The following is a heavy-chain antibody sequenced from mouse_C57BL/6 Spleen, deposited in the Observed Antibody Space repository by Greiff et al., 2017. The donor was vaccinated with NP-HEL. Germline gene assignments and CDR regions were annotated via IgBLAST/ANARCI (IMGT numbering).Heavy chain of an antibody. V-gene: IGHV1-64*01. CDR1: GYTFTSYW. Sequence: VQLQQPGAELVKPGASVKLSCKASGYTFTSYWLHWVKQRPGQGLEWIGMIHPNSGSTNYNEKFKSKATLTVDKSSSTAYMQLSSLTSEDSAVYYCARFDYGRDAMDYWGQGTSVTVSS. J-gene: IGHJ4*01. CDR2: IHPNSGST. CDR3: ARFDYGRDAMDY. D-gene: IGHD1-1*01.